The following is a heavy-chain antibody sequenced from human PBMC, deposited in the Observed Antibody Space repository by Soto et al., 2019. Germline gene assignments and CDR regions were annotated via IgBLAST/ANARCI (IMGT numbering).Heavy chain of an antibody. J-gene: IGHJ6*02. D-gene: IGHD1-26*01. V-gene: IGHV1-18*04. CDR2: ISAYNGNT. Sequence: QVQLVQSGAEVKKPWASVKVSCKASGYTFTSYGISWVRQAPGQGLEWMGWISAYNGNTNYAQKLQGRVNMTTDTSTSTAYMELRSLRSDDTAVYYCARWRGAPLGGSSFHGMDVWGQGTTVTVSS. CDR3: ARWRGAPLGGSSFHGMDV. CDR1: GYTFTSYG.